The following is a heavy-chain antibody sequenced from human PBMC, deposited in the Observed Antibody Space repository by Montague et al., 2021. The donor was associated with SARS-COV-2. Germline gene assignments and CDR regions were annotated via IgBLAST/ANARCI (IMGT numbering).Heavy chain of an antibody. V-gene: IGHV6-1*01. Sequence: CAISGDSVSSNIATWNWIRQSPSRGLEWLGRTYYRSKWYNDYAESVKSRITIDPDTSKHQFSPHLNSVTPEDTAVYYCARIPVGSKYYFDFWDQGTPVTVSS. CDR1: GDSVSSNIAT. CDR3: ARIPVGSKYYFDF. CDR2: TYYRSKWYN. D-gene: IGHD2-2*01. J-gene: IGHJ4*02.